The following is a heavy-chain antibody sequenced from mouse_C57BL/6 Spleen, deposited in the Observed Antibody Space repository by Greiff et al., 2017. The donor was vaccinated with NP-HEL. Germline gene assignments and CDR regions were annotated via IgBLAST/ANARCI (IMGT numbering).Heavy chain of an antibody. Sequence: VQLQQPGAELVKPGASVKLSCKASGYTFTSYWMQWVKQRPGQGLEWIGEIDPSDSYTNYNQKFKGKATLTVDTSSSTAYMQLSSLTSEDSAVYYCARMDYGNYPSYWGQGTLVTVSA. CDR1: GYTFTSYW. V-gene: IGHV1-50*01. CDR2: IDPSDSYT. CDR3: ARMDYGNYPSY. D-gene: IGHD2-1*01. J-gene: IGHJ3*01.